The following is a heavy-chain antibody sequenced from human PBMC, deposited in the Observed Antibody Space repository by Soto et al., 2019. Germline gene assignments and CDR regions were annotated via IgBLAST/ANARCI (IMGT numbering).Heavy chain of an antibody. V-gene: IGHV1-69*02. D-gene: IGHD3-10*01. CDR1: GGTFSSYT. CDR2: IIPILGIA. CDR3: ARVDRGDFDY. Sequence: QVQLVQSGAEVKKPGSSVKVSCKASGGTFSSYTISWVRQAPGQGLEWMGRIIPILGIANYAQKFQGRVTIXXDKSTSTAYMELSSLRSEDTAVYYCARVDRGDFDYWGQGTLVTVSS. J-gene: IGHJ4*02.